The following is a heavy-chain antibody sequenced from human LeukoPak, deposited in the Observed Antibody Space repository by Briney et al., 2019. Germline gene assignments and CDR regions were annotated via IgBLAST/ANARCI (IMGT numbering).Heavy chain of an antibody. CDR2: ISYDGYNK. Sequence: GGSLRHSSAGSGFSFSCYGIHWDRQAPGKGLEWVAVISYDGYNKHYIDSVKGRFTISRDNSKNTMYLQMNSLRAEDTAVYYCASANFAVPGQDVVHLHHRGQGTLVTVSS. V-gene: IGHV3-30*03. CDR3: ASANFAVPGQDVVHLHH. J-gene: IGHJ1*01. D-gene: IGHD2-8*01. CDR1: GFSFSCYG.